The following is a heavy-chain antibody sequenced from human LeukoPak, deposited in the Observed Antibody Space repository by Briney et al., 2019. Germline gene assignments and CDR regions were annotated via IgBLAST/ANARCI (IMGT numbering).Heavy chain of an antibody. J-gene: IGHJ4*02. CDR3: ARENLADYYDSSGYFDY. D-gene: IGHD3-22*01. Sequence: GGSLRLSCAASGFTFDDYGMSWVRQAPGKGLEWVSGINWNGGSTGYADSVKGRFTISRDNAKNSLYLQMNSLRAEGTALYYCARENLADYYDSSGYFDYWGQGTLVTVSS. V-gene: IGHV3-20*04. CDR1: GFTFDDYG. CDR2: INWNGGST.